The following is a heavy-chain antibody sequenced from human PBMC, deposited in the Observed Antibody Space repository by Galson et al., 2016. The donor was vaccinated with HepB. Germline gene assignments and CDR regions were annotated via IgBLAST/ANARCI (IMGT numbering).Heavy chain of an antibody. CDR3: ARELSKTGYFDL. CDR1: GFTFSSYD. D-gene: IGHD5/OR15-5a*01. V-gene: IGHV3-13*04. J-gene: IGHJ2*01. Sequence: SLRLSCAASGFTFSSYDMHWVRQATGKDLEWVSVFGAAGDTYQADSVKGRFTISRENAKNSLYLQMNSLRAGDTAVYYCARELSKTGYFDLWGRGTLVTVSS. CDR2: FGAAGDT.